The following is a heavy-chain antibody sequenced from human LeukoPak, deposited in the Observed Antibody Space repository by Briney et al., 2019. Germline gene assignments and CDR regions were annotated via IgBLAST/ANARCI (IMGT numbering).Heavy chain of an antibody. V-gene: IGHV4-4*07. J-gene: IGHJ5*02. CDR3: ARRGIAAAGTWVWFDP. Sequence: SETLSLTYTVSGGSISSYYWSWIRQPAGKGLEWIGRIYTSGSTNYNPSLKSRVTMSVDTSKNQFSLKLSSVTAADTAVYYCARRGIAAAGTWVWFDPWGQGTLVTVSS. D-gene: IGHD6-13*01. CDR1: GGSISSYY. CDR2: IYTSGST.